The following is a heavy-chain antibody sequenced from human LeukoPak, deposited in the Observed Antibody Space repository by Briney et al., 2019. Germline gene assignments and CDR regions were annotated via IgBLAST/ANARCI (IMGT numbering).Heavy chain of an antibody. CDR1: GFTFSSFE. D-gene: IGHD5-12*01. CDR3: VRSLSGYITDRLFDQ. Sequence: PGGCLRLSCAVPGFTFSSFEMNWVRQAPGRGLEWVSYISKKFDTHYTDYVKGRFTISRDNDTESLYLQMNSLRAEDSGVYYCVRSLSGYITDRLFDQWGQGALVTVSS. CDR2: ISKKFDT. J-gene: IGHJ4*02. V-gene: IGHV3-48*03.